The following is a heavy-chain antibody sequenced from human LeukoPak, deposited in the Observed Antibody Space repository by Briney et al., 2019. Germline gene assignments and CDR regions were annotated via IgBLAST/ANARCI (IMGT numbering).Heavy chain of an antibody. Sequence: PSETLSLTCTVSGGSIGSYYWSWIRQPPGKGLEWIAYIYSSGSTKSNPSLKSRVTISVDTSKNQFSLKLTSVTAADTAVYYCARDFRVGTGIWGQGIPVTVSS. CDR3: ARDFRVGTGI. D-gene: IGHD5-18*01. CDR1: GGSIGSYY. CDR2: IYSSGST. V-gene: IGHV4-59*01. J-gene: IGHJ4*02.